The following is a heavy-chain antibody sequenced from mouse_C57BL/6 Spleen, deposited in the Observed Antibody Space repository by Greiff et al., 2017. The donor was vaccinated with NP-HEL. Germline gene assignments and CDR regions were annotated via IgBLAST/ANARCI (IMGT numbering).Heavy chain of an antibody. CDR2: IDPSYSYT. CDR1: GYTFTSYW. CDR3: ARRGFDY. Sequence: QVQLQQPGAELVMPGASVKLSCKASGYTFTSYWMHWVKQRPGQGLEWIGEIDPSYSYTNYNQKFKGKSTLTVDKSSSTAYMQLSSLTSEDSAVYYCARRGFDYWGQGTTLTVSS. V-gene: IGHV1-69*01. J-gene: IGHJ2*01.